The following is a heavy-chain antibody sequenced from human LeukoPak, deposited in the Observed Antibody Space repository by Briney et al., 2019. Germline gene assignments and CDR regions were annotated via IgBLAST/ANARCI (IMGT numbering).Heavy chain of an antibody. CDR3: ARDPPRITGTKADAFDI. J-gene: IGHJ3*02. Sequence: ASVKVYCKASGYTFTSYGISWVRQAPGQGLEWMGWISAYNGNTNYAQKLQGRVTMTTDTSTSTAYMELRSLRSDDTAVYYCARDPPRITGTKADAFDIWGQGTMVTVSS. V-gene: IGHV1-18*01. D-gene: IGHD1-7*01. CDR1: GYTFTSYG. CDR2: ISAYNGNT.